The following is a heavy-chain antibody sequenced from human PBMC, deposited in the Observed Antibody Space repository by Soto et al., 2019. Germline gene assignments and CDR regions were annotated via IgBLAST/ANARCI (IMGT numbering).Heavy chain of an antibody. CDR3: ATVGCSSTSCYTPDPYDYGVYGDAFDI. CDR2: IYPGDSDT. CDR1: GYSFTSYW. Sequence: GESLKISCKGSGYSFTSYWIGWVRQMPGKGLEWMGIIYPGDSDTRYSPSFQGQVTISADKSISTAYLQWSSLKASDTAMYYCATVGCSSTSCYTPDPYDYGVYGDAFDIWGQGTMVTVSS. J-gene: IGHJ3*02. V-gene: IGHV5-51*01. D-gene: IGHD2-2*02.